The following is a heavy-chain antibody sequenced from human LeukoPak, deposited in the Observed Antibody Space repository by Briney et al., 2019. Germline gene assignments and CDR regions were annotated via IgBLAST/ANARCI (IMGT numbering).Heavy chain of an antibody. Sequence: GGSLRLSCAASGFPLSTYSMAWVRQAPGKGLEGVAVISYDGSNKYYADSVKGRFTISRDNSKNTLYLQMNSLRAEDTAVYYCAKDGYYYDSSGYSIVRYYYGMDVWGQGTTVTVSS. V-gene: IGHV3-30*18. J-gene: IGHJ6*02. D-gene: IGHD3-22*01. CDR3: AKDGYYYDSSGYSIVRYYYGMDV. CDR1: GFPLSTYS. CDR2: ISYDGSNK.